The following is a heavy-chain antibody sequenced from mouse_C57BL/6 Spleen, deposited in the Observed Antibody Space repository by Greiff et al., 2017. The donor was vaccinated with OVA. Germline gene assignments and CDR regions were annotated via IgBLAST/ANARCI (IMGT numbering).Heavy chain of an antibody. CDR3: ARPVRAMDY. Sequence: EVQRVESGGGLVKPGGSLKLSCAVSGFTFSDYGMHWVRQAPEKGLEWVAYISSSSSTIYYADTVKGRFAISRDNAKNTLFLQMTSLRTEETAMYYCARPVRAMDYWGQGTSVAVSS. J-gene: IGHJ4*01. D-gene: IGHD2-14*01. V-gene: IGHV5-17*01. CDR1: GFTFSDYG. CDR2: ISSSSSTI.